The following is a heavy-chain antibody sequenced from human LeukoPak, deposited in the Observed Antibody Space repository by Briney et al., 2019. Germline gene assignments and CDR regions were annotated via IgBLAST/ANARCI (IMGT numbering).Heavy chain of an antibody. CDR3: ARGRYCSADICTGGDSFDI. CDR1: GDSISNYS. CDR2: KYARGSS. D-gene: IGHD2-15*01. J-gene: IGHJ3*02. V-gene: IGHV4-4*07. Sequence: SETLSLTCTVSGDSISNYSWSWIRQPAGKGLEWIGRKYARGSSNYNPPVQSRVTMSVDTSKNQFSLKLRSVTAADTAVYYCARGRYCSADICTGGDSFDIWGQGTMVSVSP.